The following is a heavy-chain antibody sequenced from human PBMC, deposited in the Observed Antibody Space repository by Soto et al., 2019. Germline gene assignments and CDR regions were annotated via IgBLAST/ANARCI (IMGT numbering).Heavy chain of an antibody. D-gene: IGHD6-19*01. CDR3: VILADGKFDL. J-gene: IGHJ5*02. CDR2: ISDTSHRI. V-gene: IGHV3-23*01. CDR1: GFNFGSNS. Sequence: EVLLLGSGGGLVQPGGSLRLSCSASGFNFGSNSMAWVRQAPGKGLEYVASISDTSHRIFHADPPKGRFTISRDNSRNRLYLEMKSLRAEDTALYYCVILADGKFDLWGQGTLVIVSS.